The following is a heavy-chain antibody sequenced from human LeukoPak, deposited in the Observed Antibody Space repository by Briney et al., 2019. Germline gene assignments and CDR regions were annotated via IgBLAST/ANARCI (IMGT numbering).Heavy chain of an antibody. CDR3: ARGSQRGAAANYYGMDV. V-gene: IGHV3-74*01. CDR1: GFTLSTYW. Sequence: GGSLRLSCAASGFTLSTYWMHWVRQAPGKGLVWVSRINSDGSSRTYADSVKGRFTISRDNAKNTLYLQMNSLRAEDTAVYHCARGSQRGAAANYYGMDVWGQGTTATVSS. J-gene: IGHJ6*02. CDR2: INSDGSSR. D-gene: IGHD2-2*01.